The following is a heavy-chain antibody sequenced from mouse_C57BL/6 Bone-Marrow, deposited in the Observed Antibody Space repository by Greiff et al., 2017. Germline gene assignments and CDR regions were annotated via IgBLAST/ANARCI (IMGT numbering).Heavy chain of an antibody. V-gene: IGHV1-64*01. CDR2: IHPNSGST. Sequence: QVQLQQPGAEPVQPGASVKLSCKASGYTFTSYWMHWVKQTPGQGLEWIGMIHPNSGSTNYNEKFKSKATLTVDKSSSTAYMQLSSLASEDSAVYYCANRPFAYWGQGTLVTVSA. D-gene: IGHD2-14*01. J-gene: IGHJ3*01. CDR3: ANRPFAY. CDR1: GYTFTSYW.